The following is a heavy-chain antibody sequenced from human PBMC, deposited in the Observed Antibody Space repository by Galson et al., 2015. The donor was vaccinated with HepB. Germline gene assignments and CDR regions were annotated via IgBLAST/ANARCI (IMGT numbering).Heavy chain of an antibody. CDR2: TYYRSKWYF. Sequence: CAISGDSVSSKSAIWNWIRQSPSRGLEWLGRTYYRSKWYFHYADSVRGRITINPDTSKNQFSLQLNSVTPEDTAMYYCARPDPGGDSWLLNYFDYWGQGTLVTVSP. J-gene: IGHJ4*02. D-gene: IGHD6-13*01. V-gene: IGHV6-1*01. CDR3: ARPDPGGDSWLLNYFDY. CDR1: GDSVSSKSAI.